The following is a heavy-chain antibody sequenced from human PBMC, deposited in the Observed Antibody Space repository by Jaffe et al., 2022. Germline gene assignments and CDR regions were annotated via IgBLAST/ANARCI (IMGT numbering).Heavy chain of an antibody. CDR3: ARGRDYSSSWGGTPPEDAFDI. D-gene: IGHD6-13*01. CDR1: GYTFTSYD. J-gene: IGHJ3*02. Sequence: QVQLVQSGAEVKKPGASVKVSCKASGYTFTSYDINWVRQATGQGLEWMGWMNPNSGNTGYAQKFQGRVTMTRNTSISTAYMELSSLRSEDTAVYYCARGRDYSSSWGGTPPEDAFDIWGQGTMVTVSS. V-gene: IGHV1-8*01. CDR2: MNPNSGNT.